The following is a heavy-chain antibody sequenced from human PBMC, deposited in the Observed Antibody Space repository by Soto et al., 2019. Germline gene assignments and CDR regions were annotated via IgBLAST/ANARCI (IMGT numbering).Heavy chain of an antibody. J-gene: IGHJ4*02. D-gene: IGHD3-3*01. CDR3: AKSYDFWSGYYYDSRSYHFDY. CDR1: GFTFSSHA. V-gene: IGHV3-23*01. CDR2: ISGSGGST. Sequence: PGRSLRLSCAASGFTFSSHAMSCVRQAPGKGLEWVSAISGSGGSTYYADSVKGRFTISRDNSKNTLYLQMNSLRAEDTAVYYCAKSYDFWSGYYYDSRSYHFDYWGQGTLVTVSS.